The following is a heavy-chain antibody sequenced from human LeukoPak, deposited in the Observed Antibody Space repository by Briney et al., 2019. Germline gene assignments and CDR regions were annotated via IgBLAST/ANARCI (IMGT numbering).Heavy chain of an antibody. CDR1: GYTFTGYY. V-gene: IGHV1-2*02. D-gene: IGHD3-10*01. CDR3: ARADLLWFGELQAPDDY. CDR2: INPNSGGT. Sequence: EASVKVSCKASGYTFTGYYMHWVRQAPGQGLEWMGWINPNSGGTNYAQKFQGRVTMTRDTSISTAYMELSRPRSDDTAVYYCARADLLWFGELQAPDDYWGQGTLVTVSS. J-gene: IGHJ4*02.